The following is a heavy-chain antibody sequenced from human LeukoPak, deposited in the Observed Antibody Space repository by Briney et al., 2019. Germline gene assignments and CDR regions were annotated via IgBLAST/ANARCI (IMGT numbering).Heavy chain of an antibody. Sequence: GGSLKLSCAASGFTFSGSAMHWVRQASGKGLEWVGRIRSKANSYETAYAASVKGRFTISRDDSKNTAYLQMNSLKTEDTAVYYCTRHGGYENPPNWGQGTLVTVSS. CDR1: GFTFSGSA. CDR3: TRHGGYENPPN. V-gene: IGHV3-73*01. D-gene: IGHD5-12*01. J-gene: IGHJ4*02. CDR2: IRSKANSYET.